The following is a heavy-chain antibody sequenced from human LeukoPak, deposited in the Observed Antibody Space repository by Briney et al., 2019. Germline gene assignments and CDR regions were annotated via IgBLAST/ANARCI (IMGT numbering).Heavy chain of an antibody. J-gene: IGHJ4*02. Sequence: PGRSLRLSCAASGFTFDDYAMHWVRQAPGKGLEWVSGISWNSGSIGYADSVKGRFTISRDNAKNSLYLQMNSLRAEDTALYYCAKDEGSSWYYSDYWGQGTLVTVSS. CDR1: GFTFDDYA. CDR3: AKDEGSSWYYSDY. D-gene: IGHD6-13*01. CDR2: ISWNSGSI. V-gene: IGHV3-9*01.